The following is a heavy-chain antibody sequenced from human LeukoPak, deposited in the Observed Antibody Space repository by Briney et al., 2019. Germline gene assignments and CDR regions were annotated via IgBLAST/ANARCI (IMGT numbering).Heavy chain of an antibody. V-gene: IGHV4-61*03. CDR2: IYYSGRT. J-gene: IGHJ4*02. D-gene: IGHD2-2*01. CDR3: ARGPGYCGSTSCYPPSY. CDR1: GGSISSGGYY. Sequence: SQTLSLTCTVSGGSISSGGYYWSWIRQPPGKGLEWIGYIYYSGRTNYNPSLKSRVTISVDSSKNHFSLKLSSVTAADTAVYYCARGPGYCGSTSCYPPSYWGQGTLVTVSS.